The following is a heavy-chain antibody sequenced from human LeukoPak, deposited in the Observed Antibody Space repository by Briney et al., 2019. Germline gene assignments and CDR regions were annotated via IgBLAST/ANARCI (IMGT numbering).Heavy chain of an antibody. D-gene: IGHD2/OR15-2a*01. Sequence: SETLSLTRTVSGGSISNYYWSWIRQPPGKGLEWIGYISHSGSTNYSPSLKSRVTISLDTSKNQFSLKLSSVTAADTAVYYCAGHHPRNTVDFWGQGTLVTVSS. V-gene: IGHV4-59*08. J-gene: IGHJ4*02. CDR3: AGHHPRNTVDF. CDR2: ISHSGST. CDR1: GGSISNYY.